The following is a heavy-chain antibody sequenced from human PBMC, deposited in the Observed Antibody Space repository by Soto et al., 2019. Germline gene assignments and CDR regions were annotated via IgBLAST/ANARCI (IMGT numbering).Heavy chain of an antibody. Sequence: GGSLRLSCVGSGFSFGGYWMSWVRQAPGKGLEWVAVISYDGSNKYYADSVKGRFTISRDNSKNTLYLQMNSLRAEDTAVYYCARDFSMSRYFDWLLYYWGQGTLVTVSS. D-gene: IGHD3-9*01. J-gene: IGHJ4*02. CDR2: ISYDGSNK. CDR3: ARDFSMSRYFDWLLYY. CDR1: GFSFGGYW. V-gene: IGHV3-30*19.